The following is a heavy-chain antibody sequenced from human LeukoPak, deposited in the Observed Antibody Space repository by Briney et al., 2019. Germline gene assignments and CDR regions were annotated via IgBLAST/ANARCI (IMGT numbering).Heavy chain of an antibody. D-gene: IGHD6-19*01. CDR2: TTGSGVDT. V-gene: IGHV3-23*01. Sequence: PGGSLRLSGAASGFTFSSYAMTWVRQAPGKGLEWVSGTTGSGVDTYYAESGKGRFTISRDNSKNTLYLQMERLRVAATAVYYWAKGNKWRVSGTDAWGQGTTVTVSS. CDR1: GFTFSSYA. CDR3: AKGNKWRVSGTDA. J-gene: IGHJ6*02.